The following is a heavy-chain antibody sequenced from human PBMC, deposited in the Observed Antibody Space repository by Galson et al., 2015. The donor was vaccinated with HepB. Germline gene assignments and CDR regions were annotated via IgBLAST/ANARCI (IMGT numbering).Heavy chain of an antibody. D-gene: IGHD6-6*01. CDR3: ARGKASGRPVWFDP. Sequence: SVKVSCKDSGSTFSNYDINWVRQAAGQGLEWMGWMNPKSGNTEYAQKFQGRVTMTKNTSISTAYMELSSLTSEDTAVYYCARGKASGRPVWFDPWGQGTLVTVSS. V-gene: IGHV1-8*01. CDR1: GSTFSNYD. J-gene: IGHJ5*02. CDR2: MNPKSGNT.